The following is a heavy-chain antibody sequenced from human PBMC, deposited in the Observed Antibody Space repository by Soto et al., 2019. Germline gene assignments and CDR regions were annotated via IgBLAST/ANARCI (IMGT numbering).Heavy chain of an antibody. Sequence: EVQVVESGGGLVKPGGSLRLSCAASGFTFSSSDMNWVRQAPGKGLEWVSSIDTGTRHVYYADSVRGRFTISRDDAKNSLYLQMNSLRLEDTALYYCARRTVTTYHYFDYWGQGTLVTVSS. CDR1: GFTFSSSD. V-gene: IGHV3-21*01. D-gene: IGHD4-17*01. J-gene: IGHJ4*02. CDR3: ARRTVTTYHYFDY. CDR2: IDTGTRHV.